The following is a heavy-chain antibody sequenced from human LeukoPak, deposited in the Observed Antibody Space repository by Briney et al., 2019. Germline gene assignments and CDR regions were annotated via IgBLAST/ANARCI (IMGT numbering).Heavy chain of an antibody. Sequence: SETLSLTCTVSGGSISSYYWSWIRQPPGKGLEWIGYIYYSGSTNYNLSLKSRVTISVDTSKNQFSLKLSSVTAADTAVYYCARSNPIAAAGRFDYWGQGTLVTVSS. V-gene: IGHV4-59*01. CDR3: ARSNPIAAAGRFDY. J-gene: IGHJ4*02. D-gene: IGHD6-13*01. CDR1: GGSISSYY. CDR2: IYYSGST.